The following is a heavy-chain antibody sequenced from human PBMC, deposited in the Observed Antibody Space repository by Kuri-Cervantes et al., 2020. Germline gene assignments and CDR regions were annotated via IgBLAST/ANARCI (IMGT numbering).Heavy chain of an antibody. CDR1: GFTFSDYY. D-gene: IGHD3-22*01. V-gene: IGHV3-11*04. CDR3: ASDQYYYDSSGFTP. CDR2: ISSSGSTI. J-gene: IGHJ5*02. Sequence: GESLKISCAASGFTFSDYYMSWIRQAPGKGLEWVSYISSSGSTIYYADSVKGRFTISRDNAKNSLYLQMNSLRAEDTAVYYCASDQYYYDSSGFTPWGQGTLVTVSS.